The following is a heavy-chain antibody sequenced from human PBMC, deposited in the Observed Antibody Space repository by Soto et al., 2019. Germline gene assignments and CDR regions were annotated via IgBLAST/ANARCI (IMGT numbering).Heavy chain of an antibody. CDR2: VSSSGSTI. D-gene: IGHD6-19*01. CDR1: GFTFSSYE. V-gene: IGHV3-48*03. J-gene: IGHJ4*02. Sequence: GSLRLSCAASGFTFSSYEMNWVRQAPGKGLEWVSYVSSSGSTIYYADSVKGRFTISRDNAKNSLYLQMNSLRAEDTAVYYWAREQWLNMYYFDYWGQGNLVTV. CDR3: AREQWLNMYYFDY.